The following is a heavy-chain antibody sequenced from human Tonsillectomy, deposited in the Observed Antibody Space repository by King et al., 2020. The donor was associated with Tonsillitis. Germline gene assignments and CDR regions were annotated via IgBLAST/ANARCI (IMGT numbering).Heavy chain of an antibody. CDR1: GGSISSSNW. CDR2: IHHSGST. J-gene: IGHJ4*02. CDR3: ERSGGDYYGSGSHYNFFYY. V-gene: IGHV4-4*02. D-gene: IGHD3-10*01. Sequence: QLQESGPGLVKPSGTLSLTCAVSGGSISSSNWWNWVRQPPGKGLEWIGEIHHSGSTNYNPSLKSRVTISVDKSKNQFSLKLSSVTAADTAVYYCERSGGDYYGSGSHYNFFYYWGQGTLVTVSS.